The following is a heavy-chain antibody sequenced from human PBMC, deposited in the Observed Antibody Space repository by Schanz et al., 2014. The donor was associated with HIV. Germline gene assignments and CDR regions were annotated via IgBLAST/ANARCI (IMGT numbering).Heavy chain of an antibody. CDR3: AKSNGGDTAVVQYYFDY. CDR1: GFTFKTYW. V-gene: IGHV3-7*01. Sequence: QVLESGGGLVQTGGSLRLSCAASGFTFKTYWMSWVRQAPGKGLEWLANIKLDGSEKYYVDSVKGRFTISRDNTKNSLYLNMYSLRAEDTAVYFCAKSNGGDTAVVQYYFDYWGQGTLVSVSS. J-gene: IGHJ4*02. D-gene: IGHD5-18*01. CDR2: IKLDGSEK.